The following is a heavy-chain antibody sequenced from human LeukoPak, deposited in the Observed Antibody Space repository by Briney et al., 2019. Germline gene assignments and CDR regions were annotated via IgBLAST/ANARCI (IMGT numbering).Heavy chain of an antibody. J-gene: IGHJ2*01. D-gene: IGHD3-22*01. V-gene: IGHV3-48*04. CDR2: ISSSSSTI. Sequence: PAGGSLRLSCAASGFTFSSYSMNWVRQAPGKGLEWVSYISSSSSTIYYADSVKGRFTISRDNAKNSLYLQMNSLRAEDTAVYYCARVSYPSMVIRSWYFDLWGRGTLVTVSS. CDR1: GFTFSSYS. CDR3: ARVSYPSMVIRSWYFDL.